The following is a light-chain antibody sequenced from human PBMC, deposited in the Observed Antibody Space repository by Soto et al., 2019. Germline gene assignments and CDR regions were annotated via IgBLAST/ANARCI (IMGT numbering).Light chain of an antibody. V-gene: IGKV1-9*01. Sequence: DIQLTQSPSSLSASAVDRVTITFRASQGIITYLNWYQQKPGKAPNLLIYSSSTLQSGVPSRFSGSGSGTEFTLTISSLQPEDFATYYCQQLNSYPITFGQGTRLEIK. CDR1: QGIITY. CDR3: QQLNSYPIT. J-gene: IGKJ5*01. CDR2: SSS.